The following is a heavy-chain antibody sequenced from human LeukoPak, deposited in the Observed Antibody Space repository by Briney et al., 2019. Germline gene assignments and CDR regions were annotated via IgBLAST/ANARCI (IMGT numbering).Heavy chain of an antibody. V-gene: IGHV1-69*05. CDR2: IIPIFGTA. J-gene: IGHJ1*01. D-gene: IGHD3-10*01. CDR1: GGTFSSYA. Sequence: GASVKVSCKXSGGTFSSYAISWVRQAPGQGLEWMGRIIPIFGTANYAQKFQGRVTITTDESTSTAYMELSSLRSEDTAVYYCARDRTFYYGSGSYYNGYFQHWGQGTLVTVSS. CDR3: ARDRTFYYGSGSYYNGYFQH.